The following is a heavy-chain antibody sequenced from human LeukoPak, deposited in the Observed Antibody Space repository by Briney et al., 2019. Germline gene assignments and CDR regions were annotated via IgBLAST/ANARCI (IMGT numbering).Heavy chain of an antibody. CDR2: IESDGST. V-gene: IGHV3-74*01. J-gene: IGHJ5*02. CDR1: GFTFSSYW. D-gene: IGHD3-10*01. Sequence: GGSLRLSCAASGFTFSSYWMHWVRQTPGEGLMWVSRIESDGSTIYADSVKDRFTISRDSGKNTVYLQMNSLRVDDTAMYYCARAVTYFYGSVTYDWFDPWGQGTLVTVSS. CDR3: ARAVTYFYGSVTYDWFDP.